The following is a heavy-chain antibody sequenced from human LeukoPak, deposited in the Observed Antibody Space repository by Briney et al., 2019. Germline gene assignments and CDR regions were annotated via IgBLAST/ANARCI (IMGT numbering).Heavy chain of an antibody. V-gene: IGHV3-11*04. CDR3: ARDYFSDSSGPDAFDI. CDR1: GFIFSDYY. D-gene: IGHD3-22*01. Sequence: GGSLRLSCAASGFIFSDYYMTWIRQAPGKGLEWVSYISSSGSTIYYADSVKGRFTISRDNAKNSLYLQMNSLRAEDTAVYYCARDYFSDSSGPDAFDIWGQGTMVTVSS. J-gene: IGHJ3*02. CDR2: ISSSGSTI.